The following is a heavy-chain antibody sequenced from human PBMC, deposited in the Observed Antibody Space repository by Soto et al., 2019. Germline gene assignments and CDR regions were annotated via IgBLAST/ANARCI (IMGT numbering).Heavy chain of an antibody. CDR2: IRSKAYGGTT. D-gene: IGHD6-19*01. CDR1: GFTFGDYA. CDR3: TRDPSVPYYYYYGMDV. J-gene: IGHJ6*02. V-gene: IGHV3-49*04. Sequence: GSLGLSCTASGFTFGDYAMSGVRQAPGKGLEWVGFIRSKAYGGTTEYAASVKGRFTISRDDSKSIAYLQMKSLKTEDTAVYYCTRDPSVPYYYYYGMDVWGQGTTVTVSS.